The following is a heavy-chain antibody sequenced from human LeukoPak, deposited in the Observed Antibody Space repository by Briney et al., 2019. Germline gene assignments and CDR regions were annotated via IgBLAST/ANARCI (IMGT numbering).Heavy chain of an antibody. CDR1: GFTFSSYS. D-gene: IGHD3-10*01. V-gene: IGHV3-21*01. CDR2: ISSSSSYI. CDR3: AKDHLWFGELTWDAFDI. Sequence: TGGPLRLSCAASGFTFSSYSMNWVRQAPGKGLEWVSSISSSSSYIYYADSVEGRFAISRDNAKNSLYLQMNSLRAKDTAVYYCAKDHLWFGELTWDAFDIWGQGTMVTVSS. J-gene: IGHJ3*02.